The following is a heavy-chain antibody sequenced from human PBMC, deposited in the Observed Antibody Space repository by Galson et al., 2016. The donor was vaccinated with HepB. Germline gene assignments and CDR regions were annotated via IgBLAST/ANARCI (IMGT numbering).Heavy chain of an antibody. V-gene: IGHV1-18*01. CDR3: ARDRGYSHGFDY. D-gene: IGHD3-10*01. CDR1: GYTFTTTG. Sequence: SVKVSCKASGYTFTTTGISWVRQAPGHGLEWMGWISTYHGNTNNAQKLQGRVTMTRDTSTSTAHMELPNLTSDDTAVYYCARDRGYSHGFDYWGQGTLVTVSS. CDR2: ISTYHGNT. J-gene: IGHJ4*02.